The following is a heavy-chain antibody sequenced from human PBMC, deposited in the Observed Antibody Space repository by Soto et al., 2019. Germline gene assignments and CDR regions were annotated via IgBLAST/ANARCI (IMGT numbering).Heavy chain of an antibody. D-gene: IGHD1-1*01. CDR1: GFTFSSYA. Sequence: HPGGALRLSCAASGFTFSSYAMDWVRPAPGKGLEWVAVISYDGSNKYYADSVKGRFTISRDNSKNTLYLQMNSLRAEDTAVYYCASIRLGDQLLYYGMDVWGQGTTVTVSS. CDR3: ASIRLGDQLLYYGMDV. CDR2: ISYDGSNK. J-gene: IGHJ6*02. V-gene: IGHV3-30-3*01.